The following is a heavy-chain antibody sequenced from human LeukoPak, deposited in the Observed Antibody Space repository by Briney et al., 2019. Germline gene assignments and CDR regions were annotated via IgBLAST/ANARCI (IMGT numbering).Heavy chain of an antibody. D-gene: IGHD2-2*01. CDR1: GGSFSGYY. V-gene: IGHV4-34*01. CDR3: ARIVVVPAAMPVLYYYYYYMDV. CDR2: INHSGST. Sequence: SETLSLTCAVYGGSFSGYYWSWIRQPPGKGLEGIGEINHSGSTNYNPSLKRRVTISVDTSKNQFPLKLSSVTAADMAVYYCARIVVVPAAMPVLYYYYYYMDVWGKGTTVTVSS. J-gene: IGHJ6*03.